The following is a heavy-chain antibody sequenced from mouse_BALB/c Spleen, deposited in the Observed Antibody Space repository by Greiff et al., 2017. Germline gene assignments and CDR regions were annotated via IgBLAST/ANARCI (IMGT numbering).Heavy chain of an antibody. D-gene: IGHD1-1*01. J-gene: IGHJ3*01. V-gene: IGHV1-82*01. CDR3: ARYGGSSYSFAY. Sequence: QVQLKESGPELVKPGASVKISCKASGYAFSSSWMNWVKQRPGQGLEWIGRIYPGDGDTNYNGKFKGKATLTADKSSSTAYMQLSSLTSVDSAVYFCARYGGSSYSFAYWGQGTLVTVSA. CDR2: IYPGDGDT. CDR1: GYAFSSSW.